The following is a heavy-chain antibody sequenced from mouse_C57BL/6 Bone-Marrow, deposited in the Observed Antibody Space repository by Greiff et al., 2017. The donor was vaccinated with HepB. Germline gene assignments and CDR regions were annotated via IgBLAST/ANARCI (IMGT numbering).Heavy chain of an antibody. CDR3: ARPLYCDYGVDAMGC. Sequence: EVKLMESGGDLVKPGGSLKLSCAASGFTFSSYGMSWVRQTPDKRLEWVATISSGGSYTYYPDSVKGRFTISRDNAKNTLYLQMSSLKSEDTAMYYCARPLYCDYGVDAMGCWGQGTSVTVSS. CDR2: ISSGGSYT. CDR1: GFTFSSYG. J-gene: IGHJ4*01. V-gene: IGHV5-6*01. D-gene: IGHD2-4*01.